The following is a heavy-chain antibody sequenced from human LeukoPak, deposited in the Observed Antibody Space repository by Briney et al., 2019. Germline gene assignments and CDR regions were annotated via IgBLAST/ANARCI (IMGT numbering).Heavy chain of an antibody. D-gene: IGHD4-11*01. CDR2: IYPGDSDT. CDR3: ARLLEGPTVTPNWFDP. V-gene: IGHV5-51*01. J-gene: IGHJ5*02. Sequence: GESLKISCKGSGYSLTSYWIGWVRQMPGKGLEWMGIIYPGDSDTRCSPSFQGQVTISADKSISTAYLQWSSLKASDTAMYYCARLLEGPTVTPNWFDPWGQGTLVTVSS. CDR1: GYSLTSYW.